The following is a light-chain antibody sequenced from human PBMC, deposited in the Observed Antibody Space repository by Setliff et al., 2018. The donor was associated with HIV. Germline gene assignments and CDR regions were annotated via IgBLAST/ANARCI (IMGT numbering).Light chain of an antibody. Sequence: LTQPPSASGTPGQRVTISCSGTSSNIGSRTVNWYQQVPGTAPKLLIFDNNERPSGVPDRFSASKSGTSASLAISGLQSEDEADYYCVVWDDSLNVWLLGGGTKVTVL. J-gene: IGLJ3*02. V-gene: IGLV1-44*01. CDR2: DNN. CDR3: VVWDDSLNVWL. CDR1: SSNIGSRT.